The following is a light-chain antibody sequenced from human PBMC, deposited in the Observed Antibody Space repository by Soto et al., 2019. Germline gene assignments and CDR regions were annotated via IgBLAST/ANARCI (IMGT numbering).Light chain of an antibody. CDR2: EVS. Sequence: QSALTQPPSASGSPGQSVTISCTGTSSDVGDNYVSWYQQNLGKAPKLIIYEVSQRPSGVPDRFSGSKSGNTASLTVSGLQTEDEADYYCSAYAGSNNFVFGSGTKLTVL. J-gene: IGLJ1*01. V-gene: IGLV2-8*01. CDR3: SAYAGSNNFV. CDR1: SSDVGDNY.